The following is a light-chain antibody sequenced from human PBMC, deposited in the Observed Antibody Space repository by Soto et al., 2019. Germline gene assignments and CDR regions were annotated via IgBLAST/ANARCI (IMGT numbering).Light chain of an antibody. CDR2: EVT. V-gene: IGLV2-14*01. CDR3: SSYSGVTTLGV. CDR1: SSDIGHYDY. Sequence: QSALTQPASVSGSPGQSITISCTGTSSDIGHYDYVSWYQQHPGKAPKLIIYEVTNRPSGVSSRFSGSKSGNTASLTISGLQTDDEADYYCSSYSGVTTLGVFGGGTKLTVL. J-gene: IGLJ3*02.